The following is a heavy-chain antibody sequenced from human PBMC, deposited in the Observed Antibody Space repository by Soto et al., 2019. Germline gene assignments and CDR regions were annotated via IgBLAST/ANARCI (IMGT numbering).Heavy chain of an antibody. Sequence: TGGSLRLSCAASGFTFSSYAMSWVRQAPGKGLEWVSAISGSGGSTYYADSVKGRFTISRDNSKNTLYLQMNSLRAEDTAVYYCAKGAAAGTGYYYYGMDVWGQGTTVTVSS. CDR3: AKGAAAGTGYYYYGMDV. CDR1: GFTFSSYA. CDR2: ISGSGGST. J-gene: IGHJ6*02. D-gene: IGHD6-13*01. V-gene: IGHV3-23*01.